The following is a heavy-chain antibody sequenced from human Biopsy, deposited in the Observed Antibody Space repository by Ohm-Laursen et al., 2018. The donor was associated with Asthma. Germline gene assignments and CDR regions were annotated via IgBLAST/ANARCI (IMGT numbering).Heavy chain of an antibody. J-gene: IGHJ4*02. Sequence: SVKVSCKISGYILTDLSMHWVRQAPGQGLEWMGGHDHEEGGTVNARRFQGRVTMTEDTSTDTAYMELSSLSSDDTAVYYCASDFPKDYVRYDFQFWGQGTLVTVSS. CDR2: HDHEEGGT. CDR1: GYILTDLS. CDR3: ASDFPKDYVRYDFQF. D-gene: IGHD4-17*01. V-gene: IGHV1-24*01.